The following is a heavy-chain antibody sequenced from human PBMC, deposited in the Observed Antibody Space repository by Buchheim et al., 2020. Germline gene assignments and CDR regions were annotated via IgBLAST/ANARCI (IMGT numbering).Heavy chain of an antibody. Sequence: VQLLESGGGLVQPGGSLRLSCAASGSTFNSHGMHWVRQTPGKGLDWVAVIWYDGSNRYYADSVKGRFTISRDNSKNTLSLQMNSLRAEDTAVYYCARDLSGSGPDYWGQGTL. J-gene: IGHJ4*02. D-gene: IGHD1-26*01. CDR3: ARDLSGSGPDY. CDR2: IWYDGSNR. CDR1: GSTFNSHG. V-gene: IGHV3-33*01.